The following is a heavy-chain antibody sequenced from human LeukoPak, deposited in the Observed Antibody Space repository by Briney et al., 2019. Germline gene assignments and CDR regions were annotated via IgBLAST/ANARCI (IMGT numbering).Heavy chain of an antibody. CDR3: ARDAGLDAFDI. D-gene: IGHD3-22*01. V-gene: IGHV4-59*01. Sequence: SETLSLTCTVSGGSISSYYWSWIRQPPGKGLEWIGYIYYSGSTNYNPSLKSRVTISVDTSKNQFSLKLSSVTAADTAVYYCARDAGLDAFDIWGQGTMVTVSS. J-gene: IGHJ3*02. CDR2: IYYSGST. CDR1: GGSISSYY.